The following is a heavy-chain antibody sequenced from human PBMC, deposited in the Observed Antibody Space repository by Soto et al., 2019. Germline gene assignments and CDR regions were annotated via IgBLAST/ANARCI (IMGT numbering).Heavy chain of an antibody. CDR3: ARDLGVVPAAIGAEYFQH. D-gene: IGHD2-2*01. CDR1: GGTFSSYA. CDR2: IIPIFGTA. J-gene: IGHJ1*01. Sequence: ASVKVSCKASGGTFSSYAISWVRQAPGQGLEWMGGIIPIFGTANYAQKFQGRVTITADESTSTAYMELSSLRSEDTAVYYCARDLGVVPAAIGAEYFQHWGQGTLVTVSS. V-gene: IGHV1-69*13.